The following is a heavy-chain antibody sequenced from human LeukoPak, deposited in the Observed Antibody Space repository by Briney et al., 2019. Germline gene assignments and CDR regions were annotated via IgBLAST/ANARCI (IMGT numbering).Heavy chain of an antibody. CDR1: GGSISSSSYY. V-gene: IGHV4-39*01. D-gene: IGHD2-2*02. Sequence: SETLSLTCTVSGGSISSSSYYWGWIRQPPGKGLEWIGSIYYSGSTYYNPSLKSRVTISVDTSKNQFSLKLSSVTAADTAVYYCAAETRVVVVPAAIRGNWFGPWGQGTLVTVSS. CDR2: IYYSGST. CDR3: AAETRVVVVPAAIRGNWFGP. J-gene: IGHJ5*01.